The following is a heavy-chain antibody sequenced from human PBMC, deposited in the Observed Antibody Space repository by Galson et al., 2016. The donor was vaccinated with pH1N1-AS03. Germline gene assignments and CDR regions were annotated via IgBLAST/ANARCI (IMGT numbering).Heavy chain of an antibody. V-gene: IGHV4-38-2*01. CDR2: IYHSGST. D-gene: IGHD5-24*01. CDR1: GYSIGSGYY. Sequence: ETLSLTCAVSGYSIGSGYYWGWIRQPPGKGLEWIGSIYHSGSTYYNPSLKSRVTISVDTSKNQFSLKLSPVTAADTAVYYCARPRRDGYNFDAFDIWGQGTMVTVSS. J-gene: IGHJ3*02. CDR3: ARPRRDGYNFDAFDI.